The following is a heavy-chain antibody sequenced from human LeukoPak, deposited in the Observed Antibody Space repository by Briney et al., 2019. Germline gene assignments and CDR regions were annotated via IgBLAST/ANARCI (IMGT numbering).Heavy chain of an antibody. D-gene: IGHD4-23*01. CDR2: ISAYNGNT. V-gene: IGHV1-18*01. J-gene: IGHJ6*02. CDR3: ARDGGYYYYYYGMDV. Sequence: ASVKVSCKASGYTFTSYGISWVRQAPGQGLEWMAWISAYNGNTNYAQKLQGRVTMTTDTSTSTAYMELSSLRSEDTAVYYCARDGGYYYYYYGMDVWGQGTTVTVSS. CDR1: GYTFTSYG.